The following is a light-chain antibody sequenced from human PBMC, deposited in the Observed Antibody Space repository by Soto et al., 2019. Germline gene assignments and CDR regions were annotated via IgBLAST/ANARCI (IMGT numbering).Light chain of an antibody. Sequence: EIVLTQSPGTLSLSPGERATLSCRASQSVSSTYLAWYQQKPGQAPRLLIYGASIRATGVPDRFSGSGSGTHFTLTISRLEPEVLAVYYCQQYGSSPYTFGQGTRLKIK. V-gene: IGKV3-20*01. J-gene: IGKJ2*01. CDR2: GAS. CDR3: QQYGSSPYT. CDR1: QSVSSTY.